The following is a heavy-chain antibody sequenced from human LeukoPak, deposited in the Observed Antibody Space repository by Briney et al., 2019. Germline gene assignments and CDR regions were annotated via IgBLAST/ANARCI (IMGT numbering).Heavy chain of an antibody. CDR1: GGSISSGDYY. D-gene: IGHD5-12*01. Sequence: PSQTLSLTCTVSGGSISSGDYYWSWIRQPPGKGLEWIGYIYYSGSTYYNPSLKSRVTISVDTSKNQFSLKLSSVTAADTAVYYCASSSSGYDSIGDYWGQGTLVTVSS. V-gene: IGHV4-30-4*01. J-gene: IGHJ4*02. CDR2: IYYSGST. CDR3: ASSSSGYDSIGDY.